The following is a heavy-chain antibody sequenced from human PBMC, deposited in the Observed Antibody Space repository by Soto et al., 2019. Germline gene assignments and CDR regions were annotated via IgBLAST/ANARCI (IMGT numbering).Heavy chain of an antibody. CDR3: ARAPVDSSGYYGSFDY. Sequence: QVQLVQSGAEVKKPGASVKVSCKASGYTFTSYGIIWVRQAPGQGLEWMGWISAYNGNTNYAQKLQGRVTMTTDTSTSTAYMELRSLRSDDTAVYDCARAPVDSSGYYGSFDYWGQGPLVTVSS. CDR1: GYTFTSYG. J-gene: IGHJ4*02. D-gene: IGHD3-22*01. V-gene: IGHV1-18*01. CDR2: ISAYNGNT.